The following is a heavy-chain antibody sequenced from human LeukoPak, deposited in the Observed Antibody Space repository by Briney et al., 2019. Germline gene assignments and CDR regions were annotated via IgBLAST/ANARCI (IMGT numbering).Heavy chain of an antibody. CDR3: ARVLSTRDYFDY. D-gene: IGHD5/OR15-5a*01. CDR2: IYYSGST. V-gene: IGHV4-59*01. J-gene: IGHJ4*02. Sequence: NPSETLSLTCTVSGGSISSYYWSWIRQPPGKGLEWIGYIYYSGSTNYNPSLKSRVTISVDTSKNQFSLKLSSVTAADTAVYYCARVLSTRDYFDYWGQGTLVTVSS. CDR1: GGSISSYY.